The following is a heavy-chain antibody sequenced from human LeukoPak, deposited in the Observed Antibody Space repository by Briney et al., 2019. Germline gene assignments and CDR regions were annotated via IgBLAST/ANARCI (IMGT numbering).Heavy chain of an antibody. J-gene: IGHJ4*02. D-gene: IGHD1-26*01. CDR3: ARGNSGIYYAFDY. CDR1: GGSISSYY. Sequence: SETLSLTCTVSGGSISSYYWSWIRQPPGKGLEWIGYIYYTGGTNYNPSLKSRVSVDTSKNQFSLKLSSVTAADTAVYYCARGNSGIYYAFDYWVQGTLVTVSS. V-gene: IGHV4-59*01. CDR2: IYYTGGT.